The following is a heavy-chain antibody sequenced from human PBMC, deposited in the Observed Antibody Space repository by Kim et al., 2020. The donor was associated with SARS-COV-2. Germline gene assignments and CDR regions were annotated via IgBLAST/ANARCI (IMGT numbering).Heavy chain of an antibody. CDR2: INHSGST. D-gene: IGHD3-10*01. V-gene: IGHV4-34*01. J-gene: IGHJ4*02. Sequence: SETLSLTCAVYGGSFSGYYWSWIRQPPGKGLEWIGEINHSGSTNYNPSLKSRVTISVDTSKNQFSLKLSSVTAADTAVYYCARGFVLRFRELLGRSTHYFDYWGQGTLVTVSS. CDR1: GGSFSGYY. CDR3: ARGFVLRFRELLGRSTHYFDY.